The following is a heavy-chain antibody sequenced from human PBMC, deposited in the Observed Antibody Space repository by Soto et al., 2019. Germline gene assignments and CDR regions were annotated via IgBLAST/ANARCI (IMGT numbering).Heavy chain of an antibody. CDR1: AVTFSSYA. J-gene: IGHJ6*01. D-gene: IGHD3-3*01. V-gene: IGHV1-69*13. CDR3: AIGGSLIHYYYYGIDV. Sequence: GASVKVSCKASAVTFSSYAISGVQQARGQWLEWMGGIIPIFGTANYAQKFQGRVTITADESTRTAYMELSSLRSDHTALYYCAIGGSLIHYYYYGIDVWGQRPTVTV. CDR2: IIPIFGTA.